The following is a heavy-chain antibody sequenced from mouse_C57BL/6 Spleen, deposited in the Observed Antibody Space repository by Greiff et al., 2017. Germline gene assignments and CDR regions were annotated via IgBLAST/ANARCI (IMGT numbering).Heavy chain of an antibody. CDR2: IYIGNGYT. CDR1: GYTFTSYG. CDR3: AGGYAMDY. J-gene: IGHJ4*01. Sequence: VPLQQSGAELVRPGSSVKMSCKTSGYTFTSYGINWVKQRPGQGLDWIGYIYIGNGYTAYNEKFKGKATLTSDTSSSTAYMQLSSLTSEDSAIYVCAGGYAMDYWGKGTSVTVSS. V-gene: IGHV1-58*01.